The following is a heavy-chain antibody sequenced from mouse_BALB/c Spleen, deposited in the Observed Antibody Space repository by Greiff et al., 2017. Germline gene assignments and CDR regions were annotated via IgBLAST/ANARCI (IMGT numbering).Heavy chain of an antibody. CDR2: INPSTGYT. CDR3: ARGTTVVAPRYFDV. J-gene: IGHJ1*01. V-gene: IGHV1-7*01. CDR1: GYTFTSYW. D-gene: IGHD1-1*01. Sequence: QVQLKQSGAELAKPGASVKMSCKASGYTFTSYWMHWVKQRPGQGLEWIGYINPSTGYTEYNQKFKDKATLTADKSSSTAYMQLSSLTSEDSAVYYCARGTTVVAPRYFDVWGAGTTVTVSS.